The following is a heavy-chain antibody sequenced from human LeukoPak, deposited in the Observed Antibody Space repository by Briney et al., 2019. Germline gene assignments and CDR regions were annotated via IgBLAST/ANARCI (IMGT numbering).Heavy chain of an antibody. D-gene: IGHD6-6*01. J-gene: IGHJ6*03. CDR3: ASRAARLIFDYYYYMDV. CDR1: GGSISSCSYN. V-gene: IGHV4-39*01. Sequence: PSETLSLTCTVSGGSISSCSYNWGRKPPPQGMGLEWIMSIYDSGSYYYNPSIRRRVTISVDTSKNQFSLMLSSVTAADTAVYYCASRAARLIFDYYYYMDVWGKGTTVTVSS. CDR2: IYDSGSY.